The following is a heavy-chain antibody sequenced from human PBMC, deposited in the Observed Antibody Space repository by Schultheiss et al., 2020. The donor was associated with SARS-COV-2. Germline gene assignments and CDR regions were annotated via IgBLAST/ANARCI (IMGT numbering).Heavy chain of an antibody. D-gene: IGHD6-13*01. Sequence: GGSLRLSCAASGFTFDDYAMHWVRQAPGKGLEWVSGIIWNSNSILYADSVKGRFSISRDNGKNSLFLEMNNLRTEDTALYYCVRASAPGRANYFDNWGQGSLVTVSS. CDR2: IIWNSNSI. CDR1: GFTFDDYA. V-gene: IGHV3-9*01. J-gene: IGHJ4*02. CDR3: VRASAPGRANYFDN.